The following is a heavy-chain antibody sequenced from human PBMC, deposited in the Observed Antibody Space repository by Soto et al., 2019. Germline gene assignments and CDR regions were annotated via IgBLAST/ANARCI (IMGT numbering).Heavy chain of an antibody. D-gene: IGHD3-22*01. J-gene: IGHJ6*02. CDR1: GYTFTNYG. CDR3: AREREYYYDSSGNYYYHYGMDV. CDR2: ISGYNGNT. Sequence: QVQLVESGAEVKKPGASVKVSCKASGYTFTNYGISWVRQAPGQGPEWMGWISGYNGNTKYAQKFQGRVTMTTDSPTNTADMDLRSLRSDDTAVYYCAREREYYYDSSGNYYYHYGMDVWGQGTTVTVS. V-gene: IGHV1-18*04.